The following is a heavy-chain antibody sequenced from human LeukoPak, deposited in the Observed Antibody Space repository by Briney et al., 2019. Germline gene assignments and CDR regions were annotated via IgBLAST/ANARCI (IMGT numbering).Heavy chain of an antibody. D-gene: IGHD3-10*01. CDR2: INTNTGNP. V-gene: IGHV7-4-1*02. J-gene: IGHJ5*02. CDR1: GYTFTSYA. CDR3: ARDHPMVRGVIMDP. Sequence: GASVKVSCKASGYTFTSYAMNWVRQAPGQGLEWMGWINTNTGNPTYAQGFTGRFVFSLDTSVSTAYLQISSLKAEDTAVYYCARDHPMVRGVIMDPWGQGTLVTVSS.